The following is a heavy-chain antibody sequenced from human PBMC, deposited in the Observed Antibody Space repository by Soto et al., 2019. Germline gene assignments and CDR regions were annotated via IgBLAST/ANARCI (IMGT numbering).Heavy chain of an antibody. V-gene: IGHV4-39*01. D-gene: IGHD2-2*02. CDR3: ARLCCASTSCYTLVAFDI. CDR2: VHYDGTT. J-gene: IGHJ3*02. CDR1: GGSISSGSYY. Sequence: SETLSLTCTVSGGSISSGSYYWGWIRQPPGKGLEWIGNVHYDGTTYCNPSLKSRVTISVDSSNNRFSLRLSSVTAADTAVYYCARLCCASTSCYTLVAFDIWGQGTMVTVSS.